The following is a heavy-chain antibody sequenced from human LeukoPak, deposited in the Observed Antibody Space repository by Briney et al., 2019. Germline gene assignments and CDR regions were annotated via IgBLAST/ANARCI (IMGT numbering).Heavy chain of an antibody. CDR1: GGTFSSYV. J-gene: IGHJ4*02. V-gene: IGHV1-69*04. D-gene: IGHD2-15*01. Sequence: GSSVKVSCKASGGTFSSYVTSWVRQAPGQGLEWMGRLIPSLDIAYSTQTFQGRVTITADKSTNTAYMELSSLRSEDTAVYYCATSYCSGGGCYSIGNYWGQGTLVTVSS. CDR3: ATSYCSGGGCYSIGNY. CDR2: LIPSLDIA.